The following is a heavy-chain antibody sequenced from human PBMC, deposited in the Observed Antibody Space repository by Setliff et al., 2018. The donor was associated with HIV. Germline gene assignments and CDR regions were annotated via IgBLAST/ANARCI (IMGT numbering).Heavy chain of an antibody. CDR2: ISAYNGNT. CDR1: GYTFTSYG. V-gene: IGHV1-18*01. D-gene: IGHD2-21*02. Sequence: GASVKVSCKASGYTFTSYGFSWVRQAPGQGLEWMGWISAYNGNTNYAQKLQGRVTMTTDTSTSTAYMELRSLRTDDTAAYYCARARGNSLVRAGELYYYYMDVWGKGTTVTVSS. J-gene: IGHJ6*03. CDR3: ARARGNSLVRAGELYYYYMDV.